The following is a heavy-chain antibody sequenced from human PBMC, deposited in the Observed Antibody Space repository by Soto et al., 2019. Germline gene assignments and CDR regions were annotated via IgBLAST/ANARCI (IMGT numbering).Heavy chain of an antibody. D-gene: IGHD3-10*01. J-gene: IGHJ4*02. CDR2: IWHTRST. Sequence: SETLSLTCTVSGGSIIGGGFSWSWIRQPPGKGLEWIGYIWHTRSTEYNPYLKSRVSISVDKAKHQFSLHLPSVTAADTAVYHCARLQFGEGFDYWGQGALVTVSS. CDR3: ARLQFGEGFDY. V-gene: IGHV4-30-2*01. CDR1: GGSIIGGGFS.